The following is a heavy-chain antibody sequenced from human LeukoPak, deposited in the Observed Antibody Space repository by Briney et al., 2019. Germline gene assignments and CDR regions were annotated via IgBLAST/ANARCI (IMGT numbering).Heavy chain of an antibody. CDR2: IRYDGSKR. CDR1: GFTFNNYG. D-gene: IGHD2-2*01. J-gene: IGHJ4*02. CDR3: AKTRERVVLPAVPFDY. V-gene: IGHV3-30*02. Sequence: PGGSLRLSCAASGFTFNNYGMHWVRQAPGKGLEGVAFIRYDGSKRYHADSVKGRFTISRDNSKKTLYLKMNSLRAEDTALYYCAKTRERVVLPAVPFDYWGQGTLVTVSS.